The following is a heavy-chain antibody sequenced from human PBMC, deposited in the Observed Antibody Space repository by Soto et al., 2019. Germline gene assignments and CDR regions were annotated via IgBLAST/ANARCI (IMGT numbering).Heavy chain of an antibody. CDR1: RGSVSTDSLY. J-gene: IGHJ5*02. CDR2: IYKNGNT. V-gene: IGHV4-61*01. Sequence: QVQLQESGPGLVKPSETLSLTCTVPRGSVSTDSLYWTWIRQTPGKGLEWIGQIYKNGNTNYNPTLKSRVTISIDTTKNQFSLRLNSMTAAATAVSYCATEFHPWGQGILVTVTS. CDR3: ATEFHP.